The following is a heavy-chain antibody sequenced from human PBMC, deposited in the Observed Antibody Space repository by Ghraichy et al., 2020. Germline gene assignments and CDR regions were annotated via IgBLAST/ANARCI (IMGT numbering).Heavy chain of an antibody. D-gene: IGHD3-16*02. CDR1: GFTFSSYW. Sequence: GGSLRLSCAASGFTFSSYWMSWVRQAPGKGLEWVANIKQDGSEKYYVDSVKGRFTISRDNAKNSLYLQMNSLRAEDTAVYYCARDDYIWGSYRYDWYFDLWGRGTLVTVSS. J-gene: IGHJ2*01. V-gene: IGHV3-7*01. CDR2: IKQDGSEK. CDR3: ARDDYIWGSYRYDWYFDL.